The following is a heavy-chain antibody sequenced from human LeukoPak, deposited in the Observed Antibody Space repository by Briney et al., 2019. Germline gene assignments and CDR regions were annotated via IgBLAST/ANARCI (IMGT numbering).Heavy chain of an antibody. CDR1: GASISGYY. Sequence: SETLSLTCTVSGASISGYYWTWIRQPPGKGLEWIGYIYYTGNTNYNPSLKSRVTMSVDTSKNQFSLKLISVTAADTAVYYCARSPYSSSWIDYWGQGTLVTVSS. CDR3: ARSPYSSSWIDY. CDR2: IYYTGNT. V-gene: IGHV4-59*01. D-gene: IGHD6-13*01. J-gene: IGHJ4*02.